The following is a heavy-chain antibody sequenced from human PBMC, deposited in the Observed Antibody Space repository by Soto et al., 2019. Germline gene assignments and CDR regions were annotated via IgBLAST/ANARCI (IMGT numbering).Heavy chain of an antibody. CDR3: AGGNFRY. V-gene: IGHV1-8*02. CDR2: MNPNSGDT. CDR1: GYNLNTFD. J-gene: IGHJ4*02. Sequence: ASVQVSCKASGYNLNTFDIYWVRQATGHGLEWMGWMNPNSGDTGYAQELRGRVTMTRNTSNTTAYMELTSLTSDDTGVYYCAGGNFRYWGQGTLITVSS.